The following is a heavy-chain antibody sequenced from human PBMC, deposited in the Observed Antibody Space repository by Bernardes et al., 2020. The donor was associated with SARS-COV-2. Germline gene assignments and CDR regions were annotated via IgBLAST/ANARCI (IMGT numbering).Heavy chain of an antibody. CDR2: IYYSGST. CDR3: ARLIGNIPAAEYYFDY. CDR1: GGSISSYY. J-gene: IGHJ4*02. V-gene: IGHV4-59*08. Sequence: TLSLTCTVSGGSISSYYWSWIRQPPGKGLEWIGYIYYSGSTNYNPPLKSRATITVDTSKNQFSLKLSSVTAADTAVYYCARLIGNIPAAEYYFDYWGQGSLVTVSS. D-gene: IGHD2-2*01.